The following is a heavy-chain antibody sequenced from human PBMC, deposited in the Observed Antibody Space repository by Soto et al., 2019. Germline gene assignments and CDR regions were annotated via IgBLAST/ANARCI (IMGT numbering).Heavy chain of an antibody. J-gene: IGHJ4*02. D-gene: IGHD3-9*01. CDR3: ARDILTGYPRVGVDY. CDR2: IYWDDDK. Sequence: QITLKESGPTLVKPTQTLTLTCTFSGFSLSTSGVGVGWIRQPPGKALEWLALIYWDDDKRYSPSLKSRLTITTDTSKNQVVLTMTNMDPVDTATYYCARDILTGYPRVGVDYWGQGTLVTVSS. CDR1: GFSLSTSGVG. V-gene: IGHV2-5*02.